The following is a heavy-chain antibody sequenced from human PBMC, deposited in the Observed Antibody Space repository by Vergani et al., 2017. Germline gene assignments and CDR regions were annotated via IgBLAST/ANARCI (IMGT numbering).Heavy chain of an antibody. V-gene: IGHV4-39*07. CDR3: AREGLYMLDY. Sequence: QLRLQESGPGLVKPSETLSLTCTVSGGSISSSSYYWGWIRQPPGKGLEWIGSIYYSGSTYYNPSLKSRVTISVDTSKNQFSLKLSSVTAADTAVYYCAREGLYMLDYWGQGTLVTVSS. D-gene: IGHD4-11*01. CDR1: GGSISSSSYY. CDR2: IYYSGST. J-gene: IGHJ4*02.